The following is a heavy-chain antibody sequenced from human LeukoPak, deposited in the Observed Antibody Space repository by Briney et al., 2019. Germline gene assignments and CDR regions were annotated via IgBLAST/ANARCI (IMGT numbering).Heavy chain of an antibody. Sequence: PSETLSLTCTVSGGSISSSSYYWGWIRQPPGKGLEWIGYIYYSGSTNYNPSLKSRVTISVDTSKNQFSLKLSSVTAADTAVYYCARGLYYYDSSGYLWGQGTLVTVSS. V-gene: IGHV4-61*05. CDR3: ARGLYYYDSSGYL. CDR1: GGSISSSSYY. J-gene: IGHJ5*02. D-gene: IGHD3-22*01. CDR2: IYYSGST.